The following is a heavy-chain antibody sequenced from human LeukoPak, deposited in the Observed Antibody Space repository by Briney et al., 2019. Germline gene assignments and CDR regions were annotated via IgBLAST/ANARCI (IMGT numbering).Heavy chain of an antibody. J-gene: IGHJ4*02. D-gene: IGHD6-13*01. V-gene: IGHV4-59*01. CDR3: ARKLTAAPGNFDY. CDR2: IYYSGST. Sequence: PSETLSLTCTVSGGSISSYYWSWIRQPPGKGLEWIGYIYYSGSTNYNPSLKSRVTISVDTSKNQFSLKLSSVTAADTAMYYCARKLTAAPGNFDYWGQGTLVTVSS. CDR1: GGSISSYY.